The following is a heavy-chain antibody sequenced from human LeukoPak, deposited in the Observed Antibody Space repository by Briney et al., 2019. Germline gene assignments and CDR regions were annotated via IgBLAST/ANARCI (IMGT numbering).Heavy chain of an antibody. V-gene: IGHV3-43*02. CDR3: STWAFYHGLDV. D-gene: IGHD2/OR15-2a*01. Sequence: RALRPPCAASGFAFADYAMHWVPQIPGKGLECVAHIHADGGRTFYADSLKGRFTVSRDNGKNSLFLQMDSLTSDDTALYYCSTWAFYHGLDVWGQGAAVIVYS. CDR1: GFAFADYA. J-gene: IGHJ6*02. CDR2: IHADGGRT.